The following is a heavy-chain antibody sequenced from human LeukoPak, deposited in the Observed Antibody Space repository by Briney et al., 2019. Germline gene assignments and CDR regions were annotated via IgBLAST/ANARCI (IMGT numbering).Heavy chain of an antibody. J-gene: IGHJ4*02. CDR1: GFTFSSYS. D-gene: IGHD3-22*01. V-gene: IGHV3-21*01. Sequence: GGSLRLSCAASGFTFSSYSINWVRQAPGKGLEWVSSISSSSSIYYADSVKGRFTISRDNAKNSLYPQMNSLRAEDTAVYYCARDHGVITMMNGGDYWGQGTLVTVSS. CDR3: ARDHGVITMMNGGDY. CDR2: ISSSSSI.